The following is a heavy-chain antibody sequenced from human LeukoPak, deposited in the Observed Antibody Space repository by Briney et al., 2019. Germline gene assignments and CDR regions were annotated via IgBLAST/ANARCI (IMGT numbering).Heavy chain of an antibody. CDR2: ITANGDTT. V-gene: IGHV3-64D*08. J-gene: IGHJ1*01. CDR3: VRDQSGSGSW. Sequence: GGSLRLSCSVSGFTFSSYAMHWVRQAPGKGLEYVSSITANGDTTDCADSLKDRFTISRDNSKNTLYLQMSSLRPEDTAVYYCVRDQSGSGSWWGQGTLVAVSS. D-gene: IGHD3-10*01. CDR1: GFTFSSYA.